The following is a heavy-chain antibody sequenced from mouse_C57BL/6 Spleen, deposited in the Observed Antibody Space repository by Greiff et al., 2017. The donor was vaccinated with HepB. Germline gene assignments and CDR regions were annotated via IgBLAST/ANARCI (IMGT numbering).Heavy chain of an antibody. J-gene: IGHJ1*03. CDR3: ARILNYYGSSYGYFDV. CDR1: GFSLSTFGMG. V-gene: IGHV8-8*01. CDR2: IWWDDDK. D-gene: IGHD1-1*01. Sequence: QVTLKESGPGILQPSQTLSLTCSFSGFSLSTFGMGVGWIRQPSGKGLEWLAHIWWDDDKYYNPALKSRLTISKATSKNQVFRKIANVDTADTATYYCARILNYYGSSYGYFDVWGTGTTVTVSS.